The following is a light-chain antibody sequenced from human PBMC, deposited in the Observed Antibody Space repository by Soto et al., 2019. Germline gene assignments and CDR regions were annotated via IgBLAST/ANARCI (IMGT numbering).Light chain of an antibody. Sequence: EVVLTQSPATLSVSPGERAPLSCRPSQTVGTTLAWYQHKPGQPPRLLISGASTRATGVPARFGGSGSGTEFALTITGLQSEDFTVYFCQQYNTRPQTFGQGTKVEIK. V-gene: IGKV3-15*01. CDR3: QQYNTRPQT. J-gene: IGKJ1*01. CDR2: GAS. CDR1: QTVGTT.